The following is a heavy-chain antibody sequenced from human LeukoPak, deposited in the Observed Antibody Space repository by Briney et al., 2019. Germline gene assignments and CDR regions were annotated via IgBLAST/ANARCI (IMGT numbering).Heavy chain of an antibody. D-gene: IGHD3-16*01. CDR2: IYHSGST. CDR3: AGPLPGDDAFDI. V-gene: IGHV4-30-2*01. J-gene: IGHJ3*02. CDR1: GGSISSGGYS. Sequence: SETLSLTCAVSGGSISSGGYSWSWIRQPPGKGLEWIGYIYHSGSTYYNPSLKSRVTISEDRSKNQFSLKLSSVTAADTAVYYCAGPLPGDDAFDIWGQGTMVTVSS.